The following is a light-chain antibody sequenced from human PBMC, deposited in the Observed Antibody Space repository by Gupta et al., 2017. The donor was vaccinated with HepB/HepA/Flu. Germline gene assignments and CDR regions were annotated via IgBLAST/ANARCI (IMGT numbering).Light chain of an antibody. CDR3: HQDDNCPWT. CDR2: GAD. Sequence: EIVLTQSPATLSVFPGERATLSCRATESFRNDLAWYQQKPGQAPRLLIYGADIRATGVSARFSGSGSGTEFTLTISRRQSDDCAVYYCHQDDNCPWTFGQGTXVEIK. V-gene: IGKV3-15*01. J-gene: IGKJ1*01. CDR1: ESFRND.